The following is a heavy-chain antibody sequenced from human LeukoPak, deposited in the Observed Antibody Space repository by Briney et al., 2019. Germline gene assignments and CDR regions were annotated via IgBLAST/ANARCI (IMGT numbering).Heavy chain of an antibody. V-gene: IGHV3-21*01. Sequence: GGSLRLSCAASGFTFSSYWMSWVRQAPGKGLEWVSSISSSSSYIYYADSVKGRFTISRDNAKNSLYLQMNSLRAEDTAVYYCARDPGIANFQHWGQGTLVTVSS. D-gene: IGHD6-13*01. CDR2: ISSSSSYI. J-gene: IGHJ1*01. CDR3: ARDPGIANFQH. CDR1: GFTFSSYW.